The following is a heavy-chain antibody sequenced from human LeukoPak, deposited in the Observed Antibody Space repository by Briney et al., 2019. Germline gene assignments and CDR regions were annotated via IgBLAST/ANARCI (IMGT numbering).Heavy chain of an antibody. CDR3: ARRLGSSSTGFDY. V-gene: IGHV4-59*08. D-gene: IGHD2-2*01. CDR2: IHYGGST. CDR1: GGSISSYY. J-gene: IGHJ4*02. Sequence: SETLSLTCAASGGSISSYYWSWIRQPPGKGLEWIGSIHYGGSTTYNPSLKSPVTISVDTSKNQFSLKLSSVTAADTAVYYCARRLGSSSTGFDYWGQGTLVTVSS.